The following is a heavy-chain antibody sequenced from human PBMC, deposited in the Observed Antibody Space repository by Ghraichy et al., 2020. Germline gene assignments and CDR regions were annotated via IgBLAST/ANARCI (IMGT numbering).Heavy chain of an antibody. CDR1: GGSINSMY. Sequence: SETLSLTCTVSGGSINSMYWSWLRQSPGKGLEWDGYIYNTGSTNYNPSLKSRVSMSVDASKNQFSLELTYLTTSVMAVYYCARGTEYSSGLVFDPCGQGTLVNVAS. J-gene: IGHJ5*02. D-gene: IGHD6-19*01. V-gene: IGHV4-59*01. CDR3: ARGTEYSSGLVFDP. CDR2: IYNTGST.